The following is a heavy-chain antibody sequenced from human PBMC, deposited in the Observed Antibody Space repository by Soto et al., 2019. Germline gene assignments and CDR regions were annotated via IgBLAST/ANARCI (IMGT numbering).Heavy chain of an antibody. Sequence: GESLKISCKGSGYSFTSYWIGWVRQMPGKGLEWMGIIYPGDSDTRYSPSFQGQVTIPADKSISTAYLQWSSLKASDTAMYYCARMGITGTRVVGPFDIWGQGTMVTVSS. CDR2: IYPGDSDT. CDR3: ARMGITGTRVVGPFDI. V-gene: IGHV5-51*01. D-gene: IGHD1-20*01. CDR1: GYSFTSYW. J-gene: IGHJ3*02.